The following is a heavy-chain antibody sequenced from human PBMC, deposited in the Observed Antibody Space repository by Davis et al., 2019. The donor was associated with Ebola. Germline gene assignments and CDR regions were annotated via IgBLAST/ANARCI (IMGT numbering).Heavy chain of an antibody. Sequence: GESLKISCEASGFTVSSYYMHWVRQAPGKGLEWVSVIYSGGDTYYTDSVKGRFTISTDNSKNTLYLQLSSLTPEDAAVYYCARDNFPEDGMDVWGQGTTVTVSS. J-gene: IGHJ6*02. V-gene: IGHV3-53*01. CDR2: IYSGGDT. CDR1: GFTVSSYY. CDR3: ARDNFPEDGMDV.